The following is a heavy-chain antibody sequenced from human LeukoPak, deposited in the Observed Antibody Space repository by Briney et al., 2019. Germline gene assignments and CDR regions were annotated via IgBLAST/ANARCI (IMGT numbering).Heavy chain of an antibody. J-gene: IGHJ4*02. Sequence: GGSLRLSCAASGFTFSDYNMNWVRQAPGKGLEWVSYISSSGSTIYYADSVKGRFTISRDNAKNSLYLQMNSLRAEDTAVYYCARGGYYDSSLDYWGQGTLVTVSS. CDR2: ISSSGSTI. V-gene: IGHV3-11*04. D-gene: IGHD3-22*01. CDR1: GFTFSDYN. CDR3: ARGGYYDSSLDY.